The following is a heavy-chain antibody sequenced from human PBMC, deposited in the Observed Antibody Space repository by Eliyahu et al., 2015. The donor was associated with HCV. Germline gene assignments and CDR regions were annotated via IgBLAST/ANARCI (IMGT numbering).Heavy chain of an antibody. CDR1: GGXFXSYA. D-gene: IGHD1-26*01. J-gene: IGHJ3*02. V-gene: IGHV1-69*01. Sequence: QVQLVQSGAEVKKPGSSVKVSCKASGGXFXSYAISWVRQAPGQGLEWMGGIIPIVGTANYAQKFQGRVTITADESTSTAYMELSSLRSEDTAVYYCARGGSGRLDAFDIWGQGTMVTVSS. CDR2: IIPIVGTA. CDR3: ARGGSGRLDAFDI.